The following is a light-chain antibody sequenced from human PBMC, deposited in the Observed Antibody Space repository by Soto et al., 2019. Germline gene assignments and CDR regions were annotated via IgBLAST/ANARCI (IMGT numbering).Light chain of an antibody. Sequence: EIVMTQSPVTLSVSPGERATLSCRASQSISSNLAWYQHKPGQAPRLLIFGASTRATDVPARFSGNGSGTEFTLTISSLQSEDFAVYYCLQHNNWPRTFGQGP. CDR2: GAS. V-gene: IGKV3-15*01. CDR3: LQHNNWPRT. J-gene: IGKJ1*01. CDR1: QSISSN.